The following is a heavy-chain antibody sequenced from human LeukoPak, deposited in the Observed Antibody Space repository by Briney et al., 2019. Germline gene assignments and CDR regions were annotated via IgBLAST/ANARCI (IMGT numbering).Heavy chain of an antibody. D-gene: IGHD2-21*02. V-gene: IGHV3-23*01. CDR1: GFTFSSYA. Sequence: GGSLRLSCAASGFTFSSYAMSWVRQAPGKGLEWVSAISGSGGSTYYADSVKGRFTISRDNSKNTLYLQMNSLRAEDTAVYYCAKKGVYCGGDCYNRYFDYWGQGTLVTVSS. CDR2: ISGSGGST. CDR3: AKKGVYCGGDCYNRYFDY. J-gene: IGHJ4*02.